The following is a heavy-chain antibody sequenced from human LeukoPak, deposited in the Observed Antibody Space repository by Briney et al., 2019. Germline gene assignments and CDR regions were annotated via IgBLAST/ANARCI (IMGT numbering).Heavy chain of an antibody. D-gene: IGHD3-16*02. J-gene: IGHJ4*02. CDR3: AREPYMITFGGVIASGY. CDR2: IYSGGST. V-gene: IGHV3-53*01. Sequence: GGSLRPSCAASGFTVSSNYMSWVRQAPGKGLEWVSVIYSGGSTYYADSVKGRFTISRDNSKNTLYLQMNSLRAEDTAVYYCAREPYMITFGGVIASGYWGQGTLVTVSS. CDR1: GFTVSSNY.